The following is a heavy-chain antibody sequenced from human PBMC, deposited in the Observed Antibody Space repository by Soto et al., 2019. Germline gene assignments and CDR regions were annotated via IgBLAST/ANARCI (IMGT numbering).Heavy chain of an antibody. CDR2: ISGSSGVGSGGNT. Sequence: PGGSLRLSCAGSGFTFSIYGMSWLRRAPGKGLEWVSGISGSSGVGSGGNTYHADSVKGRFTISRDNSKNTLYLQMNSLRAEDTAVYYCAKDIFPIRFLEWSNYYYYGMDVWGQGTTVTVSS. V-gene: IGHV3-23*01. CDR3: AKDIFPIRFLEWSNYYYYGMDV. D-gene: IGHD3-3*01. CDR1: GFTFSIYG. J-gene: IGHJ6*02.